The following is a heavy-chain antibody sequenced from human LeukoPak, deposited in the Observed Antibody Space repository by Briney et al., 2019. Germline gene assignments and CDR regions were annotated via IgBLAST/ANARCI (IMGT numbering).Heavy chain of an antibody. Sequence: SETLSLTCSVSGGSFGSFYWSWIRQPPGKGLEWIGYIFYSGSNNYNPSLRSRVTISVDTSKNQFSLKLISVTAADTAMHYCARGLNAFDIWGQGTMVTVSS. D-gene: IGHD1-1*01. J-gene: IGHJ3*02. CDR2: IFYSGSN. CDR1: GGSFGSFY. V-gene: IGHV4-59*01. CDR3: ARGLNAFDI.